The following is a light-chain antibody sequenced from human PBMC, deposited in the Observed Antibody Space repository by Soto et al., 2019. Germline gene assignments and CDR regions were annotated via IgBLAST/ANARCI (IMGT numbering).Light chain of an antibody. J-gene: IGKJ1*01. CDR2: LAS. CDR1: QSVSDNY. CDR3: QQYVNSPRT. V-gene: IGKV3-20*01. Sequence: EIVLTQSPGTLSLSPGERATLSCRASQSVSDNYLAWYQQKPGQAPRLLIYLASTRATGIPDRFSGSGSGTDFTLTISRLEPEDFAVYYCQQYVNSPRTFGQGTKVEIK.